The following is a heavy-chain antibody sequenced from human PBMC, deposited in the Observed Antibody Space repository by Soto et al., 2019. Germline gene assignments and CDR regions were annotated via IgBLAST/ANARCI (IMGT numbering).Heavy chain of an antibody. CDR1: GFTFSSYG. J-gene: IGHJ4*02. D-gene: IGHD6-13*01. V-gene: IGHV3-30*18. Sequence: QVQLVESGGGVVQPGRSLRLSCAASGFTFSSYGMHWVRQAPGKGLEWVAVISYDGSNKYYADSVKGRFTISRDNSKNTLYLQMNSLRAEDTAVYYCAKDRRYSSSWFDYWGQGTLVTVSS. CDR3: AKDRRYSSSWFDY. CDR2: ISYDGSNK.